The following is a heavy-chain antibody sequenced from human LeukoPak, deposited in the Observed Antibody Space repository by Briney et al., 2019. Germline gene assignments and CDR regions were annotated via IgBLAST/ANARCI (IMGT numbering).Heavy chain of an antibody. J-gene: IGHJ4*02. Sequence: PSETLSLTCAVSGGSISSSNWWSWVRQTPGKGLDWIGEIYHSGSTNYNPSLRSRVTISVDKSKNEFSLKLSSVTVADTAVYFCARARIDYGGYYYFDYWGQGTLVTVSS. CDR2: IYHSGST. CDR1: GGSISSSNW. CDR3: ARARIDYGGYYYFDY. V-gene: IGHV4-4*02. D-gene: IGHD4/OR15-4a*01.